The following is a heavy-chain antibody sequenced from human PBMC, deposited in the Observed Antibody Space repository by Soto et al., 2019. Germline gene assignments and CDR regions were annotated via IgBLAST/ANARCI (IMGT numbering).Heavy chain of an antibody. V-gene: IGHV2-5*02. CDR3: AHRPGEGGSRPYDY. D-gene: IGHD1-26*01. J-gene: IGHJ4*02. Sequence: QITLKESGPTLVKPTGTLTLTCTFSGFSFSTSGVGVGWIRQPPGKALEWLALIYWDDDKRYSPSLKSRLTITKDTSKNQVVLTMTNMDPVDTATYYCAHRPGEGGSRPYDYWGQGTLVTVSS. CDR1: GFSFSTSGVG. CDR2: IYWDDDK.